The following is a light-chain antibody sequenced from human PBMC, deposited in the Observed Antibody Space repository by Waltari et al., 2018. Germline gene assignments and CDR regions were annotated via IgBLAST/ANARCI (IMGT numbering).Light chain of an antibody. J-gene: IGLJ3*02. CDR3: QSYDSSLSGRGV. V-gene: IGLV1-40*01. CDR2: GNS. Sequence: QSVLTQPPSVSGAPGQRVTISCTGSSSNIGAGYDVNWYQQLPGTAPKLLIYGNSKRPSGVPDRFSGSKSGTSASLAITGLQAEDEADYYCQSYDSSLSGRGVFGGGTKLTVL. CDR1: SSNIGAGYD.